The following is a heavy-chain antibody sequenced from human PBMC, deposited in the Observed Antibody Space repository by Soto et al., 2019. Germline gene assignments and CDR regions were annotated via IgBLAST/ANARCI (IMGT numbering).Heavy chain of an antibody. J-gene: IGHJ2*01. Sequence: EVQLVESGGGLVKPGGSLRLSCAASGFTFSSYSMNWVRQAPGKGLEWVSSISISGSTIKYADSVKGRFTISRDNAKNSLYLQMNSLRAEDTAVYYCARGGSSRPFDLWGRGTLVTVSS. CDR2: ISISGSTI. CDR3: ARGGSSRPFDL. CDR1: GFTFSSYS. V-gene: IGHV3-21*04. D-gene: IGHD6-13*01.